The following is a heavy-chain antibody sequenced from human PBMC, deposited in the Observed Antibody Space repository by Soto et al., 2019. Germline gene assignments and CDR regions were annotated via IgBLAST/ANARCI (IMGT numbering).Heavy chain of an antibody. CDR1: GFTFSSYG. J-gene: IGHJ5*02. D-gene: IGHD6-13*01. V-gene: IGHV3-33*01. Sequence: QVQLVESGGGVVQPGRSLRLSCAASGFTFSSYGMHWVRQAPGKGLEWVAVIWYDGSNKYYADSVKGRFTISRGNSKNTLYLQMNSLRAEDTAVYYCARVRSSARTNWFDPWGQGTLVTVSS. CDR3: ARVRSSARTNWFDP. CDR2: IWYDGSNK.